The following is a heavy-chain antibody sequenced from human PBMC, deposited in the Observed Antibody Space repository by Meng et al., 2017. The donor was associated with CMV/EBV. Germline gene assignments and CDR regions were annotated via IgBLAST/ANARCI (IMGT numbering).Heavy chain of an antibody. CDR1: GFTFSSYG. Sequence: GGSLRLSCAASGFTFSSYGMHWVRQAPGKGLEWVAVIWYDGSNKYYTDSVKGRFTISRDNSKNTLYLQMNSLRAEDTAVYYCARVGGGVVPAAIVTTNYYYYGMDVWGQGTTVTVSS. CDR2: IWYDGSNK. D-gene: IGHD2-2*01. J-gene: IGHJ6*02. V-gene: IGHV3-33*01. CDR3: ARVGGGVVPAAIVTTNYYYYGMDV.